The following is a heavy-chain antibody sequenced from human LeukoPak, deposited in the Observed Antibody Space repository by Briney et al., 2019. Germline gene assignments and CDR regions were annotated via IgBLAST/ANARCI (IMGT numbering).Heavy chain of an antibody. V-gene: IGHV1-69*05. CDR2: IIPIFGTA. CDR3: ARDRGYGGNSGSDY. Sequence: ASVKVSCKASGGTFSSYAISWVRPAPGQGLEWMGRIIPIFGTANYAQKFQGRVTITTDESTSTAYMELSSLRSEDTAVYYCARDRGYGGNSGSDYWGQGTLVTVSS. J-gene: IGHJ4*02. CDR1: GGTFSSYA. D-gene: IGHD4-23*01.